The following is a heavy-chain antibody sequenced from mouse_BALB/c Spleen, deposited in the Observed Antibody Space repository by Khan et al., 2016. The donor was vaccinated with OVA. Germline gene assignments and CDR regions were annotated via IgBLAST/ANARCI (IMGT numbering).Heavy chain of an antibody. D-gene: IGHD1-1*01. V-gene: IGHV2-9*02. J-gene: IGHJ1*01. Sequence: QVQLKESGPGLVAPSQSLSITCTVSGFSLNSYGVHWVRQPPGKGLEWLGVIWAGGSTNYNSALMSRLSINKDNSKSQVFLKMNSLQSDDSAMYYCARDSGYYGSSWYFDVWGAGTTVTVSS. CDR3: ARDSGYYGSSWYFDV. CDR2: IWAGGST. CDR1: GFSLNSYG.